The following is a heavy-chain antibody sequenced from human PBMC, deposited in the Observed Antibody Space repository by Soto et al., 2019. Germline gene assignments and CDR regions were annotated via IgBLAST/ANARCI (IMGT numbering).Heavy chain of an antibody. CDR1: GYTFTSYY. CDR3: ARDLLGGSSWSYYYGMDV. V-gene: IGHV1-46*01. D-gene: IGHD6-13*01. CDR2: INPSGGST. Sequence: ASVKVSCKASGYTFTSYYMHWERQAPGQGLEWMGIINPSGGSTSYAQKFQGRVTMTRDTSTSTVYMELSSLRSEDTAVYYCARDLLGGSSWSYYYGMDVWGQGTTVSDSS. J-gene: IGHJ6*02.